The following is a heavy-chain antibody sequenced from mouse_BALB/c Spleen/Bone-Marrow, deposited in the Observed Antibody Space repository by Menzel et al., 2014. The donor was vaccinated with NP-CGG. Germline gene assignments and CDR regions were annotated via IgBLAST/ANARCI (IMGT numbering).Heavy chain of an antibody. CDR1: GYTFSSYW. J-gene: IGHJ1*01. V-gene: IGHV1-9*01. CDR3: ARWDGYWYFDV. CDR2: ILPGSGST. Sequence: QVQLQQSGAELMKPGASVKISCKATGYTFSSYWIDWVKQRPGHGLEWIGEILPGSGSTNYNEKFKGKATFTADTSSNTAYMQLSSLTSEDSAVYYCARWDGYWYFDVWGAGTTVTVSS. D-gene: IGHD2-3*01.